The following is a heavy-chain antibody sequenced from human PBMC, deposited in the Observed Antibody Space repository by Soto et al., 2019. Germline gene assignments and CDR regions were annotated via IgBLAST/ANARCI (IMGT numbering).Heavy chain of an antibody. CDR1: GGTFSSYA. V-gene: IGHV1-69*01. D-gene: IGHD3-3*01. CDR3: ARGDFWSGYRTGDYYYGMDV. Sequence: QVQLVQSGAEVKKPGSSVKVSCTASGGTFSSYAISWVRQAPGQGLEWMGGIIPIFGTANYAQKFQGRVTITADESTSTAYMELRSMRSEDTAVYYCARGDFWSGYRTGDYYYGMDVWGQGTTVTVSS. CDR2: IIPIFGTA. J-gene: IGHJ6*02.